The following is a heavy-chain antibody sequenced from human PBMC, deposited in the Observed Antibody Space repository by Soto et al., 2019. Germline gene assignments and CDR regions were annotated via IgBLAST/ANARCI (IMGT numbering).Heavy chain of an antibody. CDR2: IYYSGTT. J-gene: IGHJ4*02. CDR1: DGSISSRY. CDR3: ARMLGPGLSVSYFDY. Sequence: SETLSLTCNVSDGSISSRYWTWIRQPPGKELDWIGYIYYSGTTNYNPSLKGRATISLDTSKNQFSLKLKSVSAADTAVYYCARMLGPGLSVSYFDYWGQGALVTVSS. D-gene: IGHD6-19*01. V-gene: IGHV4-59*11.